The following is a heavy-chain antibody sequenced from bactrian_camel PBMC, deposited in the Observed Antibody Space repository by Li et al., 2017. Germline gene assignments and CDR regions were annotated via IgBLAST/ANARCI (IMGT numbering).Heavy chain of an antibody. CDR1: GFPFRRAT. Sequence: VQLVESGGGEAQPGGSLKLSCAVSGFPFRRATISWIRQRPGKELEWVSTIRGNTDTTRYADSVEGRFTTFGDSTKDTLYLQLNDLRIEDTAMYYCTTNIVVTTPRGQGTQVTVS. J-gene: IGHJ4*01. CDR2: IRGNTDTT. D-gene: IGHD1*01. V-gene: IGHV3S42*01. CDR3: TTNIVVTTP.